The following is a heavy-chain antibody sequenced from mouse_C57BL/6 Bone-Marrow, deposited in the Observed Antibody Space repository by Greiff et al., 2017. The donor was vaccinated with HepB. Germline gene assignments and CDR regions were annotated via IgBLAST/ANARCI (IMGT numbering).Heavy chain of an antibody. CDR2: IRNKANNHAT. J-gene: IGHJ3*01. CDR3: TGEWLPSWFAY. V-gene: IGHV6-6*01. CDR1: GFTFSDAW. D-gene: IGHD2-2*01. Sequence: EVQLVESGGGLVQPGGSMKLSCAASGFTFSDAWMDWVRQSPEKGLEWVAEIRNKANNHATYYAESVKGRFTISRDDSKSSVYLHMNSLRAEDTGIYYCTGEWLPSWFAYWGQGTLVTVSA.